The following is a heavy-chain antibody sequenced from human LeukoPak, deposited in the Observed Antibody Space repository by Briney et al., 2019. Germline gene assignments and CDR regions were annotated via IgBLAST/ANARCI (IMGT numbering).Heavy chain of an antibody. J-gene: IGHJ6*02. Sequence: GGSLRLSCAASGFTFSSYDMHWVRQATGKGLEWVSAIGTAGDPYYPGSVKGRFTISRDNAKNKLYLQMNSLRAEDTAVFYCARGPNYYFGMDVWGQGTTVAVSS. V-gene: IGHV3-13*05. CDR3: ARGPNYYFGMDV. CDR2: IGTAGDP. CDR1: GFTFSSYD.